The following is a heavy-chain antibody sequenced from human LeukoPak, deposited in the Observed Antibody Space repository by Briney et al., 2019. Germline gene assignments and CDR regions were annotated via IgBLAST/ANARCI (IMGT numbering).Heavy chain of an antibody. CDR3: ARDRAAAARQPVDY. Sequence: GGSLRLSCAASGFTVSSIYMSWVRQAPGKGLEWVSSISSTSTYIYYADSLKGRFTISRDNAKNSLYLQMNSLRAEDTAVYYCARDRAAAARQPVDYWGQGTLVTVSS. V-gene: IGHV3-21*01. CDR2: ISSTSTYI. J-gene: IGHJ4*02. D-gene: IGHD6-13*01. CDR1: GFTVSSIY.